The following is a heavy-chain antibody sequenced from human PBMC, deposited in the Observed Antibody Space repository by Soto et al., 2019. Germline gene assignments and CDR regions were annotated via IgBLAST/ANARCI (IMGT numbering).Heavy chain of an antibody. V-gene: IGHV1-46*01. CDR3: ARSPPEFVVVVAATFWFDP. Sequence: GASVKVSCKASGYTFTKFHIHWVRQAPGQGLEWMGMIDPSGGVTRDAQRFQGRITMTSDTSTSSVYMELRGLTSEDTAVYYCARSPPEFVVVVAATFWFDPWGQGTLVTVSS. D-gene: IGHD2-15*01. CDR2: IDPSGGVT. J-gene: IGHJ5*02. CDR1: GYTFTKFH.